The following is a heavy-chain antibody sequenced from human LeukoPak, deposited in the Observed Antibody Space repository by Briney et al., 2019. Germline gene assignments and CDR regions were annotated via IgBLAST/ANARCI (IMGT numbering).Heavy chain of an antibody. CDR2: ISASGATA. Sequence: GGSLRLSCAASGFTIRNSAMSWVRQAPGKGPEWVSAISASGATAYYADSVKGRFTISRDNSKNTLFLQMSTLSADDTAVYFCAKDEEYRYFALWGQGTLVTVSS. J-gene: IGHJ4*02. D-gene: IGHD2/OR15-2a*01. CDR1: GFTIRNSA. V-gene: IGHV3-23*01. CDR3: AKDEEYRYFAL.